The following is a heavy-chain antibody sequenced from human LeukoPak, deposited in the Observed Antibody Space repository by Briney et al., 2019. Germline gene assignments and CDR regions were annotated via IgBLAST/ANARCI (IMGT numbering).Heavy chain of an antibody. J-gene: IGHJ4*02. CDR3: ARGDSTVDY. V-gene: IGHV3-23*01. CDR1: GFTFSSYA. Sequence: AGSLRLSCAASGFTFSSYAMSWVRQAPGKGLEWVSAISGSGGSTYYADSVKGRFTISRAKAENSLYLQMNSLRAEDTAVYYCARGDSTVDYWGQGTLVTVSS. CDR2: ISGSGGST. D-gene: IGHD2/OR15-2a*01.